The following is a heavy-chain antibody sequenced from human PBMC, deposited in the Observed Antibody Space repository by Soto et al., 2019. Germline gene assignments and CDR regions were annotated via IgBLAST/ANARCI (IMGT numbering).Heavy chain of an antibody. Sequence: GGSLRLSCSASGFTFSSYAMHWVRQAPGKGLEYVSAISSNGGSTYYADSVKGRFTISRDNSKNTLYLQMNSLRAEDTAVYYCVKDSSNGLINDFWSGYFGEYYFDYWGQGTLVTVSS. CDR2: ISSNGGST. V-gene: IGHV3-64D*08. J-gene: IGHJ4*02. D-gene: IGHD3-3*01. CDR1: GFTFSSYA. CDR3: VKDSSNGLINDFWSGYFGEYYFDY.